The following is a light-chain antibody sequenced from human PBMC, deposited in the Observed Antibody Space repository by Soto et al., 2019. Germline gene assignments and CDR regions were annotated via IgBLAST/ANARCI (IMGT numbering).Light chain of an antibody. CDR1: QSVSSSY. CDR3: QQYGTPRSVT. Sequence: DIVLTQSPATLSLSPGESATLSCRDSQSVSSSYLAWYQQKPGQAPRLLIYGANYRATGISDRFSGGGSGTDFTLNISRLESDDFAVYYCQQYGTPRSVTCGQGTRLEIK. J-gene: IGKJ5*01. CDR2: GAN. V-gene: IGKV3-20*01.